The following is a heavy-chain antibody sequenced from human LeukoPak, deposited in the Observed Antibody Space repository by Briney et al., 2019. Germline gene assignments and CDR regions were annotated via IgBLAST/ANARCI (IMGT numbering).Heavy chain of an antibody. D-gene: IGHD1-26*01. CDR1: GFTFTSYS. J-gene: IGHJ4*02. CDR3: AKGGKWDITPFDY. V-gene: IGHV3-23*01. Sequence: GGSLRLSCAASGFTFTSYSMNWVRHAPRKGLEWVSTISGGGGSTYYADSVKGRFTNSRDNSKNTLYLQVNSLRAEDTAVYYCAKGGKWDITPFDYWGQGTLVTVSS. CDR2: ISGGGGST.